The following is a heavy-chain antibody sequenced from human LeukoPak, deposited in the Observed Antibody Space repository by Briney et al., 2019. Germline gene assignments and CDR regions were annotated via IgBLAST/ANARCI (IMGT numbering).Heavy chain of an antibody. V-gene: IGHV3-23*01. CDR2: SSGSGGIT. J-gene: IGHJ6*02. CDR1: GFTFSRYA. Sequence: GSLRLSCEASGFTFSRYAMIWVRQAPGKGLEWVSGSSGSGGITSYANSVKGRFTISRGNSKNTLYLQMKSLRAEDTALYYCAKGGTESYHYYGMDVWGQGTTVTVSS. CDR3: AKGGTESYHYYGMDV. D-gene: IGHD1-26*01.